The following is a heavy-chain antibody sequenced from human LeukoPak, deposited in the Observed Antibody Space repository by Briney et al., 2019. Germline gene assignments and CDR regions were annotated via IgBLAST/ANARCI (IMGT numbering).Heavy chain of an antibody. CDR2: INHSGST. J-gene: IGHJ4*02. CDR3: ARGAVLYSFLDFDY. CDR1: GGSFSGYY. V-gene: IGHV4-34*01. Sequence: SETLSLTCAVYGGSFSGYYWSWIRQPPGKGLEWIGEINHSGSTNYNPSLKSRVTISVDTSKNQFSLKLSSVTAADTAVYYCARGAVLYSFLDFDYWGQGTLVTVSS. D-gene: IGHD2-8*02.